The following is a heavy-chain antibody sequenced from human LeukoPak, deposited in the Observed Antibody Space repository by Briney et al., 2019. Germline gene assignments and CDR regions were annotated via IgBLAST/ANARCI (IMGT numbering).Heavy chain of an antibody. CDR3: ARVSPFYDSSGYNDY. CDR1: GYSFTSYC. V-gene: IGHV5-51*01. D-gene: IGHD3-22*01. J-gene: IGHJ4*02. Sequence: GESLKISCKGSGYSFTSYCIGWVRQVRGKGLEWMGMIYPVDSDTRYSPSFQGQVTIYAHKSLSTAYLQWSSLKALDTAMYYCARVSPFYDSSGYNDYWGQGTLVTVSS. CDR2: IYPVDSDT.